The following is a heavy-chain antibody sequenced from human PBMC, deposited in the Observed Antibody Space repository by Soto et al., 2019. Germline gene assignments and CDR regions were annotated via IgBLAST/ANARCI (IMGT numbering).Heavy chain of an antibody. CDR2: TKQDESEK. J-gene: IGHJ5*02. CDR3: VREGDSGFFS. V-gene: IGHV3-7*01. Sequence: EVQLVESGGGLVQPGGPLRLSCATSGFTFGDYWMSWVRQAPGKRLEWVANTKQDESEKYYVGSVKGRFTISRDNAKNSLYLQMNSLRAEDTAVYFCVREGDSGFFSWGQGTLVTVSS. CDR1: GFTFGDYW. D-gene: IGHD6-25*01.